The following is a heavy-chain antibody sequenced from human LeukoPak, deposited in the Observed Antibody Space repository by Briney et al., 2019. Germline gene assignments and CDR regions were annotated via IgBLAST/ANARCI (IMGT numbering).Heavy chain of an antibody. CDR2: INPSGGST. CDR3: ARQYSSSWYTRNNWFDP. V-gene: IGHV1-46*01. J-gene: IGHJ5*02. CDR1: GYTFTSYY. Sequence: EASVKVSCKASGYTFTSYYMHWVRQAPGQGLEWMGIINPSGGSTSYAQKFKGRVTMTRDMSTSTVYMELSSLRSEDTAVYYCARQYSSSWYTRNNWFDPWGQGTLVTVSS. D-gene: IGHD6-13*01.